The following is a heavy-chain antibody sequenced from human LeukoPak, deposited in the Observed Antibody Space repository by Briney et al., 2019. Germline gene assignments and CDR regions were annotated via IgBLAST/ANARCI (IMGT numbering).Heavy chain of an antibody. CDR1: GFTFSSYA. D-gene: IGHD3-3*01. CDR2: ISGSGGST. J-gene: IGHJ5*02. Sequence: GGSLRLSCAASGFTFSSYAMSWVRQAPGKGLEWVSAISGSGGSTYYADSVKGRFTISRDNSKNTLYLQMNSLRAEDTAVYYCAKDRVTYYDFWSGYQPRYNWFHHWGQGTLVTVSS. CDR3: AKDRVTYYDFWSGYQPRYNWFHH. V-gene: IGHV3-23*01.